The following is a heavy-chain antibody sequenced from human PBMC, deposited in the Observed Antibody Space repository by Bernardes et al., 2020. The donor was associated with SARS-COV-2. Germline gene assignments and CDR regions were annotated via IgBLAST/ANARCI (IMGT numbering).Heavy chain of an antibody. V-gene: IGHV4-61*02. D-gene: IGHD3-16*02. Sequence: SETLSLTCTVSGAAITNDGFYWAWIRQPAGKGLEWIGRIHGSGNTDYNPSLKSRVIVSVDMSREQFSLSLTSVTVADTAVYYCARVGGGYLHSCDRWGQG. CDR1: GAAITNDGFY. J-gene: IGHJ5*02. CDR2: IHGSGNT. CDR3: ARVGGGYLHSCDR.